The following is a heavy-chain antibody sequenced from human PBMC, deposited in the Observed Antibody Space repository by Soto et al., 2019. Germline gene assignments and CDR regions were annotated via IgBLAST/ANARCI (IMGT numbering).Heavy chain of an antibody. CDR3: ARVSHGSGSYYPYYFDY. D-gene: IGHD3-10*01. J-gene: IGHJ4*02. CDR2: IYYSGST. CDR1: GGSISSYY. V-gene: IGHV4-59*01. Sequence: RSLTCTVSGGSISSYYWSWIRQPPGKGLEWIGYIYYSGSTNYNPSLKSRVTISVDTSKNQFSLKLSSVTAADTAVYYCARVSHGSGSYYPYYFDYWGQGTLVTVSS.